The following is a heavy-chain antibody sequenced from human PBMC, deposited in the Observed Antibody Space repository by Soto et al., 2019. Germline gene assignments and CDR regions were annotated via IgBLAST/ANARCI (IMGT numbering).Heavy chain of an antibody. CDR3: ASEVSSTDGMDV. J-gene: IGHJ6*02. V-gene: IGHV4-39*01. D-gene: IGHD2-15*01. Sequence: SETLSLTCTVSGDSAVSSSSYYWGWIRQPPGKGLEWIGSIYYTGNTFYSPSFRSRLTISVDTSKSQFSLKLRSVTAADTATYYCASEVSSTDGMDVWGQGTTVTVSS. CDR1: GDSAVSSSSYY. CDR2: IYYTGNT.